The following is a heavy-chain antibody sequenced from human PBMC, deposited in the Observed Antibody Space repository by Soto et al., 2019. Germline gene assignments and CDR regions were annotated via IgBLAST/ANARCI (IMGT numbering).Heavy chain of an antibody. J-gene: IGHJ4*02. CDR2: INGGGGSP. V-gene: IGHV3-23*01. Sequence: VHLLESGGGLAQPGGSLRLSCAASGFTFSTYTMSWVRRAPGKGLEWVSTINGGGGSPSYADSVQGRFTISRDNPKNTLYLQLNSLIVDDTATYYCAKARCSTSNCYVPDYWGQGAPVTVSS. CDR3: AKARCSTSNCYVPDY. CDR1: GFTFSTYT. D-gene: IGHD2-2*01.